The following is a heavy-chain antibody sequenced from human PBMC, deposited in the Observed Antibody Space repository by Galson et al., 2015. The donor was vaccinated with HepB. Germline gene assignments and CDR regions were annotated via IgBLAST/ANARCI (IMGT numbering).Heavy chain of an antibody. V-gene: IGHV3-21*01. J-gene: IGHJ4*02. CDR3: ARVSQGDEGSGYPWTFDY. Sequence: SLRLSCAASGFTVSSNYMNWVRQAPGKGLEWVSSISSSSSYIYYADSVKGRFTISRDNAKNSLYLQMNSLRAEDTAVYYCARVSQGDEGSGYPWTFDYWGQGTLVTVSS. CDR1: GFTVSSNY. CDR2: ISSSSSYI. D-gene: IGHD3-22*01.